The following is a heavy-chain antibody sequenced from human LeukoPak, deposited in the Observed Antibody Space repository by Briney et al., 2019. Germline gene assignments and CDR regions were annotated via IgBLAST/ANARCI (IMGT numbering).Heavy chain of an antibody. CDR2: VNHGGDS. Sequence: SETLSLTCAVYGVSLRGYYWSWIRQSPEKGLEWIGEVNHGGDSIYGPSLKSRLTLSVDMSKNQFSLNLRSVTAADTAVYFCARGSNYVSDYYFDVWGKGTTVIVSS. CDR3: ARGSNYVSDYYFDV. CDR1: GVSLRGYY. D-gene: IGHD4-11*01. V-gene: IGHV4-34*01. J-gene: IGHJ6*03.